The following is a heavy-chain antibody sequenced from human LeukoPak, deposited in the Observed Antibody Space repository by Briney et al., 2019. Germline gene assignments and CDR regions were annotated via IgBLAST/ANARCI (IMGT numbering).Heavy chain of an antibody. D-gene: IGHD1-20*01. CDR1: GYTFTSYY. CDR2: INPSGGST. J-gene: IGHJ4*02. V-gene: IGHV1-46*01. CDR3: ARGAYNWNFFDY. Sequence: ASVRVSCKASGYTFTSYYMHWVRQAPGQGLEWMGIINPSGGSTSYAQKFQGRVTMTRDMSTSTVYMELSSLRSEDTAVYYCARGAYNWNFFDYWGQGTLVTVSS.